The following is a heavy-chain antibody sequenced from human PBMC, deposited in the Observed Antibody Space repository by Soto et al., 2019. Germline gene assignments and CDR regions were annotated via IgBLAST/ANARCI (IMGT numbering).Heavy chain of an antibody. D-gene: IGHD1-26*01. Sequence: EVQLLESGGGLVQPGGSLRLSCAASGFTFSSYAMSWVRQAPGKGLEWVSAISGSGGSTYYADSVKGRFTISRDNSKNTLYLQMNSLRAEDTAVYYCAKDGKWELLRGWCFDLWGRGTLVTVSS. CDR2: ISGSGGST. CDR1: GFTFSSYA. CDR3: AKDGKWELLRGWCFDL. V-gene: IGHV3-23*01. J-gene: IGHJ2*01.